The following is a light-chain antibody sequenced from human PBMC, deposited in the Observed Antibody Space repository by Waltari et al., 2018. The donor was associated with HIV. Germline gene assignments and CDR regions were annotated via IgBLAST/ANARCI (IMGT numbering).Light chain of an antibody. CDR3: QSYDISLSASVV. Sequence: QSTLTQPPSVSGAPGQRVTISCTGSSSTIGADYDVHWYQQIPGTAPKLLISGNKNRPSGVPDRFSASKSGTSASLTISGLQAEDEADYFCQSYDISLSASVVFGGGTRLTVL. J-gene: IGLJ2*01. CDR1: SSTIGADYD. V-gene: IGLV1-40*01. CDR2: GNK.